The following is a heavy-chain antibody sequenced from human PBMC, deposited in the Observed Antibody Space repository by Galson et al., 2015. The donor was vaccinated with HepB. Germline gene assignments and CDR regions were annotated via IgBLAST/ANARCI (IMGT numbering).Heavy chain of an antibody. CDR1: GFTFSSYA. D-gene: IGHD4-17*01. Sequence: SLRLSCAASGFTFSSYAMSWVRQAPGKGLEWVSAISGSGGRTYYANSGKGRCTISRDNSKNTLYLQMNSLRAEDTAVYYCAKDNRPDYGDYLLRYYFDYWGQGTLVTVSS. J-gene: IGHJ4*02. CDR3: AKDNRPDYGDYLLRYYFDY. CDR2: ISGSGGRT. V-gene: IGHV3-23*01.